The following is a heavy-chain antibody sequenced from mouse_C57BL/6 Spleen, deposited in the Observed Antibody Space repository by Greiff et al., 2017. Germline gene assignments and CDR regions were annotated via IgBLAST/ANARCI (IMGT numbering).Heavy chain of an antibody. V-gene: IGHV1-52*01. Sequence: VQLQQPGAELVRPGSSVKLSCKASGYTFTSYWMHWVKQRPIQGLEWIGNIDPSDSETHYNQKFKDKATLTVDKSSSTAYMQLSSLTSEDSAVYYCARFYYDYGWYCDVWGTGTTVTVSS. CDR2: IDPSDSET. D-gene: IGHD2-4*01. CDR3: ARFYYDYGWYCDV. CDR1: GYTFTSYW. J-gene: IGHJ1*03.